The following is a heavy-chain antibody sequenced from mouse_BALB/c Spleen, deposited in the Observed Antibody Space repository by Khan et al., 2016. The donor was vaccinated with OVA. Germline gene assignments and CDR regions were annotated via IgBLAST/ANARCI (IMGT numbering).Heavy chain of an antibody. V-gene: IGHV1-7*01. D-gene: IGHD1-1*01. CDR1: GYTFINYW. Sequence: VQLQQSGAELAKPGASVKMSCKASGYTFINYWILWVKQRPGQGLEWIGYINPSTAYTEYNQNFKDKATLTADKSSSKAYMQLSSLTSEDAAVYYCARRGLRWDFDYWGQGTTLTVSS. CDR2: INPSTAYT. J-gene: IGHJ2*01. CDR3: ARRGLRWDFDY.